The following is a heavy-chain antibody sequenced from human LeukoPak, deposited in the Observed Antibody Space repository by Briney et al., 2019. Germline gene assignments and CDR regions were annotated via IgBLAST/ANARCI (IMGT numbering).Heavy chain of an antibody. Sequence: SETLSLTCAAYGGSFSGYYWSWIRQHPGKGLEWIGYIYYSGSTYYNPSLKSRVTISVDTSKNQFSLKLSSVTAADTAVYYCARERTYCYGSGSFGYWGQGTLVTVSS. CDR1: GGSFSGYY. D-gene: IGHD3-10*01. V-gene: IGHV4-31*11. J-gene: IGHJ4*02. CDR2: IYYSGST. CDR3: ARERTYCYGSGSFGY.